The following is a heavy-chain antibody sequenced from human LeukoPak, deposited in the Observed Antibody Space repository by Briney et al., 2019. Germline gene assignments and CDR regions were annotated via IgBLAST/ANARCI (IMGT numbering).Heavy chain of an antibody. J-gene: IGHJ4*02. CDR1: GFTFSRYS. CDR3: ASGGSYFDY. D-gene: IGHD3-10*01. Sequence: GESLRLSCAASGFTFSRYSMSWVRQAPGKGLEWLSFGSSGSASVDYADSVKGRFTISRDNAKNSLYLQMNSLTVEDTAVYYCASGGSYFDYWGQGTLVTVSS. CDR2: GSSGSASV. V-gene: IGHV3-48*04.